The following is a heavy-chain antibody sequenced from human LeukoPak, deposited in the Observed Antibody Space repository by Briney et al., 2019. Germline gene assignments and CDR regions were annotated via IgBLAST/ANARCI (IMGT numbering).Heavy chain of an antibody. CDR2: IRSKANSYAT. CDR3: TSQYYYGSGSSEKYFDY. J-gene: IGHJ4*02. CDR1: GYTFTGYY. D-gene: IGHD3-10*01. V-gene: IGHV3-73*01. Sequence: ASVKVSCKASGYTFTGYYMHWVRQASGKGLEWVGRIRSKANSYATAYAESVKGRFTISRDDSKNTAYLQMNSLKTEDTAVYYCTSQYYYGSGSSEKYFDYWGQGTLVTVSS.